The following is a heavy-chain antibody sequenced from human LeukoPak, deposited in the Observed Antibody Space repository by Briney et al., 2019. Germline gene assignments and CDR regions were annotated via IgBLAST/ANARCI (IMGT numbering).Heavy chain of an antibody. CDR2: IFSDGST. J-gene: IGHJ4*02. D-gene: IGHD3-10*01. CDR1: GLTVRNNY. CDR3: ATEKGRGVISPYYDY. V-gene: IGHV3-53*01. Sequence: GGSLRLSCAASGLTVRNNYMSWVRQAPGKGLEWVSVIFSDGSTYYEDSVKGRFTISRDTSKNTLSLQMNSLRPEDTAVYYCATEKGRGVISPYYDYWGQGTLVTVSS.